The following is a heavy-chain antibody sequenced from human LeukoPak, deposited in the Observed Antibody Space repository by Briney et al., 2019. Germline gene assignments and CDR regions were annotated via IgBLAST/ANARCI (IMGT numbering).Heavy chain of an antibody. CDR2: IYYSGTT. CDR3: ARGGGWSPYYFDY. CDR1: GGSINSYY. Sequence: PSETLSLTCTVSGGSINSYYWSWTRQPPGKGLEWIGYIYYSGTTSYNPSLRSRVTISVDTSKNQFSLKLNSVTAADTAIYYCARGGGWSPYYFDYWGQGTLVTVSS. V-gene: IGHV4-59*01. J-gene: IGHJ4*02. D-gene: IGHD6-19*01.